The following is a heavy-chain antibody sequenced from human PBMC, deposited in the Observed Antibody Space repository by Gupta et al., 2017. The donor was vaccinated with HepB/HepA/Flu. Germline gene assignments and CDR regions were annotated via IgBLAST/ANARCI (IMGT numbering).Heavy chain of an antibody. V-gene: IGHV4-39*01. D-gene: IGHD3-10*01. CDR3: ARRTWFNYFDY. CDR1: GGSISSSSYY. Sequence: QLQLQESGPGLVKPSETLSLTCTVSGGSISSSSYYWGWIRQPPGKGLEWIGSIYYSGSTYYNPSLKSRVTISVDTSKNQFSLKLSSVTAADTAVYYCARRTWFNYFDYWGQGTLVTVSS. CDR2: IYYSGST. J-gene: IGHJ4*02.